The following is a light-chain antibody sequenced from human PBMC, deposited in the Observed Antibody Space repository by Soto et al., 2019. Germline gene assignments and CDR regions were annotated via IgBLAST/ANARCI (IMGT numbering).Light chain of an antibody. V-gene: IGLV2-23*02. J-gene: IGLJ2*01. CDR2: EVS. Sequence: QSALTQPASVSGSPGQSITISRTGTSSDVGSYNLVSWYQQHPGKAPKLMIYEVSKRPSGVSNRFSGSKSGNTASLTISGLQAEDEADYYCCSYAGSSTFDVVFGGGTKLTVL. CDR1: SSDVGSYNL. CDR3: CSYAGSSTFDVV.